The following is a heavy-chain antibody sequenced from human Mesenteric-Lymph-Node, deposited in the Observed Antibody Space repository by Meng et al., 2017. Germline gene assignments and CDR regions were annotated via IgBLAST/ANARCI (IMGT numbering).Heavy chain of an antibody. CDR2: ISSSSSYI. CDR1: GFTFSSYS. V-gene: IGHV3-21*01. Sequence: GESLKISCAASGFTFSSYSMNWVRQAPEKGLEWVSSISSSSSYIYYADSVKGRFTISRDNAKNSLYLQMNSLRAEDTAVYYCARDNWFDPWGQGTLVTVSS. J-gene: IGHJ5*02. CDR3: ARDNWFDP.